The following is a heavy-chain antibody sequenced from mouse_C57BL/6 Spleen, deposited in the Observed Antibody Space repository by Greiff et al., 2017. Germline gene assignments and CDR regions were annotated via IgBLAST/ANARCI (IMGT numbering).Heavy chain of an antibody. CDR3: ARSGDSSGYGY. D-gene: IGHD3-2*01. Sequence: QVQLQQSGAELVRPGTSVKMSCKASGYTFTNYWIGWVKQRPGHGLEWIGDIYPGGGYTNYNEKFKGKATLTADKSSSTTYMQFSSLTSEDSAIYYCARSGDSSGYGYWGQGTTLTVSS. J-gene: IGHJ2*01. CDR2: IYPGGGYT. V-gene: IGHV1-63*01. CDR1: GYTFTNYW.